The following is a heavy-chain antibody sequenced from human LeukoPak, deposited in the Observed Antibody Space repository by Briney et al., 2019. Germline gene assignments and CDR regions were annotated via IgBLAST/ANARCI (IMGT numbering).Heavy chain of an antibody. CDR1: GFTFSSYA. CDR2: IKQDGSVE. CDR3: ARWADDSGIYYIAS. V-gene: IGHV3-7*01. Sequence: GGSLRLSCAASGFTFSSYAMSWVRQAPGKGLQWVASIKQDGSVEYYVDSVKGRFTISRDNAKNSHYLQMNSLRVEDMAVYYCARWADDSGIYYIASWGQGTLVTVSS. D-gene: IGHD3-10*01. J-gene: IGHJ5*02.